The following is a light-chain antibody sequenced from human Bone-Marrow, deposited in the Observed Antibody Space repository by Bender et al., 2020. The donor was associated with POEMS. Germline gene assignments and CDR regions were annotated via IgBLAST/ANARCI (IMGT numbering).Light chain of an antibody. CDR2: EGS. J-gene: IGLJ2*01. CDR3: CSYVGNYALE. V-gene: IGLV2-23*01. Sequence: QSALTQPASVSGSPGQSITISCTGTSSDVGSYNLVSWYQQHPGKAPKLMIYEGSKRPSGVSNRFSGSKSGNTASLTISGLQAEDEADYYCCSYVGNYALEFGGGTKLTVL. CDR1: SSDVGSYNL.